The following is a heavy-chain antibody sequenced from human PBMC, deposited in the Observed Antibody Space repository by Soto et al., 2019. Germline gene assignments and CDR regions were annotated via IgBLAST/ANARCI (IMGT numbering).Heavy chain of an antibody. V-gene: IGHV3-30-3*01. CDR2: ISYDGSNK. D-gene: IGHD5-12*01. CDR1: GFTFSNYA. J-gene: IGHJ4*02. Sequence: PVGSLRLSCAASGFTFSNYAMHWVRQAPGKGLEWVAVISYDGSNKYYADSVKGRFTISRDNSKNTLFLQMNSLRAEDTAVYYCARDGVDVVITIPGYWGQGILVTVSS. CDR3: ARDGVDVVITIPGY.